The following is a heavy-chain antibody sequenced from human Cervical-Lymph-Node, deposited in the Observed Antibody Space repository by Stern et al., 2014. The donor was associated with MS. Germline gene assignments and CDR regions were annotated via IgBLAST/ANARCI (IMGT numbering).Heavy chain of an antibody. Sequence: QITLKESGPRLVKPTQTLTLTCTVSGVSLNKAGVGVGWIRQPPGKALEWLALIYGNDRKLYSPSLNSRLAITQNTSKTQVVLTLTNVDPLDTATYYCAHSPLLAGYDKRGFDFWGQGALVSVSS. CDR1: GVSLNKAGVG. CDR2: IYGNDRK. V-gene: IGHV2-5*01. J-gene: IGHJ4*02. CDR3: AHSPLLAGYDKRGFDF. D-gene: IGHD2-15*01.